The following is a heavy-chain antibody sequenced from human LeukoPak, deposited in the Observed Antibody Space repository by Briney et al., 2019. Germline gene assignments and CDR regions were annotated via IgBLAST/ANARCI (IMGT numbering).Heavy chain of an antibody. V-gene: IGHV4-30-2*01. CDR2: IFHNGDT. D-gene: IGHD1-7*01. CDR1: GGSFSWGGSY. CDR3: ARDSRLASRTGTFDS. J-gene: IGHJ4*02. Sequence: PSQTLSLTCTISGGSFSWGGSYWSWIRQPPGKGLEWLGYIFHNGDTYYNSSLKSRVSLSVDKANKKFSLRLTSVTAADTAVYFCARDSRLASRTGTFDSWGQGTLVIVSS.